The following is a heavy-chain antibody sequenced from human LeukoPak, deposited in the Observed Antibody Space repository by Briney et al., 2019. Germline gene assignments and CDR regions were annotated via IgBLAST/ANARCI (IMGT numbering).Heavy chain of an antibody. CDR3: ARGFSSGRGAFGY. D-gene: IGHD6-19*01. CDR2: ISSSPTTI. CDR1: GFTFRTYS. V-gene: IGHV3-48*02. J-gene: IGHJ4*02. Sequence: GGSLRLSCAASGFTFRTYSMNWVRQAPGRGLEWVSYISSSPTTIYYADSVKGRFTISRDNARNSLFLQMNSLRDEDTAVYYCARGFSSGRGAFGYWGQGTLVTVSS.